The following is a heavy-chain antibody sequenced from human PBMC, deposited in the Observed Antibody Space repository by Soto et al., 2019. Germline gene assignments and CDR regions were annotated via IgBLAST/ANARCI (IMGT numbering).Heavy chain of an antibody. Sequence: QVQLQESGPGLVKPSETLSLTCTVSGGSISSYYWSWIRQPPGKGLEWIGYIYYSGSTNYNPSLKSRVTISVDTSKNQFSLKLSSVTAADTAVYYCAREPIVATIHYFDYWGQGTLVTVSS. D-gene: IGHD5-12*01. J-gene: IGHJ4*02. V-gene: IGHV4-59*01. CDR1: GGSISSYY. CDR3: AREPIVATIHYFDY. CDR2: IYYSGST.